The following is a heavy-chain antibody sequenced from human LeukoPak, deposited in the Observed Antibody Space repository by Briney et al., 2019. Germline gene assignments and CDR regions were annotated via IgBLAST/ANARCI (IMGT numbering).Heavy chain of an antibody. J-gene: IGHJ4*02. D-gene: IGHD4-23*01. CDR2: IYSGGSST. Sequence: AGGSLRLSCAASGFTFSSHWMHWVRQAPGKGLVWVSRIYSGGSSTYYADSVKGRFTISRDNAKNTLYLQMDSLRAEDTAVYYCARGCGNYGFWDYWGQGTLVTVSS. V-gene: IGHV3-74*01. CDR3: ARGCGNYGFWDY. CDR1: GFTFSSHW.